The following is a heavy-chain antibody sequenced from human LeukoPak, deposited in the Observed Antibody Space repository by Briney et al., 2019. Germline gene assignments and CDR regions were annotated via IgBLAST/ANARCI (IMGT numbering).Heavy chain of an antibody. CDR3: ARVREGSSSWYYYYYMDV. V-gene: IGHV4-34*01. CDR1: GGSFSSYY. Sequence: SETLSLTCAVYGGSFSSYYWSWIRQPPGKGLEWIGEINHSGSTNYNPSLKSRVTISVDTSKTQFSLKLSSVTAADTAVYYCARVREGSSSWYYYYYMDVWGKGTTVTISS. D-gene: IGHD6-13*01. CDR2: INHSGST. J-gene: IGHJ6*03.